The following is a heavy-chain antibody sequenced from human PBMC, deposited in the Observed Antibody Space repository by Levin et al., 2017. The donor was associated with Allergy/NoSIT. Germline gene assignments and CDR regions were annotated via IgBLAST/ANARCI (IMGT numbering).Heavy chain of an antibody. V-gene: IGHV3-7*01. D-gene: IGHD2-2*01. Sequence: GGSLRLSCAASGFTFSSYWMSWVRQAPGKGLEWVANIKQDGSEKYYVDSVKGRFTISRDNAKNSLYLQMNSLRAEDTAVYYCARDSDIVVVPAAGYGMDVWGQGTTVTVSS. CDR3: ARDSDIVVVPAAGYGMDV. J-gene: IGHJ6*02. CDR1: GFTFSSYW. CDR2: IKQDGSEK.